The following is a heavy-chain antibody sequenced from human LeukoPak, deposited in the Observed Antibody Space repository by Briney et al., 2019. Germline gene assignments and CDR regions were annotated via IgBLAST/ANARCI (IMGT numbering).Heavy chain of an antibody. Sequence: PETLSLTRTVSGGSISSYYWSWIRQPPGKGLEWIGYIYYSGSTNYNPSLKSRVTISVDTSKNQFSLKLSSVTAADTAVYYCARALYSSSWYLDYWGQGTLVTVSS. J-gene: IGHJ4*02. D-gene: IGHD6-13*01. CDR2: IYYSGST. CDR3: ARALYSSSWYLDY. V-gene: IGHV4-59*01. CDR1: GGSISSYY.